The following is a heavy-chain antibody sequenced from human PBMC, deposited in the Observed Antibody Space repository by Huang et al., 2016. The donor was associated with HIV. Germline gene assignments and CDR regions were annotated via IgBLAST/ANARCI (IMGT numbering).Heavy chain of an antibody. CDR3: ARGRYGTPNA. CDR1: GITVNSNY. Sequence: EVPLVESGGGLVQPGGSLRLSCAASGITVNSNYMTWVRQGTGKGMEWVSLLYHGGKAHYADSVKGRFTISGDISQNTVFLQMSSLRVEDTAVYYCARGRYGTPNAWGQGTLVTVSS. CDR2: LYHGGKA. J-gene: IGHJ5*02. V-gene: IGHV3-53*01. D-gene: IGHD5-18*01.